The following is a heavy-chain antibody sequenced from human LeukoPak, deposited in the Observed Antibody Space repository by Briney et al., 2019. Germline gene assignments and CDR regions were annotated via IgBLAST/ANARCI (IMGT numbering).Heavy chain of an antibody. CDR3: ARGARYGSGIQAVDY. CDR1: GGSFSGYY. V-gene: IGHV4-34*01. Sequence: SETLSLTCAVYGGSFSGYYWSWIRQPPGKGLEWIGEINHSGSTNYNPPLKSRVTISVDASKNQFSLKLSSVTAADTAVYYCARGARYGSGIQAVDYWGQGTLVTVSS. D-gene: IGHD3-10*01. CDR2: INHSGST. J-gene: IGHJ4*02.